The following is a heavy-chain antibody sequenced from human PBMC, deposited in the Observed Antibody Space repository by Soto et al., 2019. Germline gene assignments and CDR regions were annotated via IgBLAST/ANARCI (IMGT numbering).Heavy chain of an antibody. V-gene: IGHV3-23*01. CDR2: ISGSGGST. J-gene: IGHJ3*02. Sequence: GGSLRLSCAAAGFTFSSYAMSWVRQAPGKGLEWVSAISGSGGSTYYADSVKGRFAISRDNSKNSLYLQMNSLRAEDTAVYYCARDTVVVPAAMVYDAFDIWGQGTMVTVSS. D-gene: IGHD2-2*01. CDR3: ARDTVVVPAAMVYDAFDI. CDR1: GFTFSSYA.